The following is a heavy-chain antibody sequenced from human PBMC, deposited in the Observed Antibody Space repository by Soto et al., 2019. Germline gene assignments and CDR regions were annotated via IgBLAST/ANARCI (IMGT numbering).Heavy chain of an antibody. CDR3: ARQYCTNGVCCRG. D-gene: IGHD2-8*01. V-gene: IGHV3-11*06. CDR2: ISSSSSYT. CDR1: GFTFSDYY. J-gene: IGHJ4*02. Sequence: QVQLVESGGGLVKPGGSLRLSCAASGFTFSDYYMSWIRQAPGKGLEWVSYISSSSSYTNYADSVKGRFTISRDNAKNSLYLQMNSLRAEDTAVYYCARQYCTNGVCCRGWGQGTLVTVSS.